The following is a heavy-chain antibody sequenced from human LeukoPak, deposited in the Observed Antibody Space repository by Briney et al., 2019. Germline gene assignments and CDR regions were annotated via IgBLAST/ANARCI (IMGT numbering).Heavy chain of an antibody. J-gene: IGHJ3*02. CDR3: ARGPTVVNDAFDI. CDR1: GGSISSYY. Sequence: WETLSLTCTVSGGSISSYYWSWLRQPAGEGLEWIGRIYTSGSTNYNPSLKRRVTMSVDTSKNQFSLKLSSVTAADTAVYYCARGPTVVNDAFDIWGQGTMVTVSS. D-gene: IGHD4-23*01. V-gene: IGHV4-4*07. CDR2: IYTSGST.